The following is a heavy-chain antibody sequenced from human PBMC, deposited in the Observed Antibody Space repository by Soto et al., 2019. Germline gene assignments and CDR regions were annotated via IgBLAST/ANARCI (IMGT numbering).Heavy chain of an antibody. D-gene: IGHD3-10*01. V-gene: IGHV1-18*01. Sequence: ASVKVSCKASGYTFTSYGISWVRQAPGQGLEWMGWISAYNGNTNYAQKLQGRVIMTTDTSTNTAYMELRSLRSDDTAVYYCARPRGAQPEGYFDYWGQGTLVTVSS. CDR3: ARPRGAQPEGYFDY. J-gene: IGHJ4*02. CDR1: GYTFTSYG. CDR2: ISAYNGNT.